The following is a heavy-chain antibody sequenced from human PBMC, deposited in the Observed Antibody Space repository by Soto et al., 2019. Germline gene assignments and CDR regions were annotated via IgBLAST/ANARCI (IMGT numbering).Heavy chain of an antibody. J-gene: IGHJ4*02. CDR1: GSTFTSYG. V-gene: IGHV1-18*04. CDR3: ARVTTPRTLAY. CDR2: ISAYNGNT. Sequence: ASAHVSFSGSGSTFTSYGISSGRQAPGQGLEWMGWISAYNGNTNYAQKLQGRVTMTTDTSTSTAYMELRSLRSDDTAVYYCARVTTPRTLAYWGQGHLVTVSS. D-gene: IGHD3-22*01.